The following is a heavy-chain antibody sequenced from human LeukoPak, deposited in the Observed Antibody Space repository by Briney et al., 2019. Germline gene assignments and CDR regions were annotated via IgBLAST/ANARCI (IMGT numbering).Heavy chain of an antibody. V-gene: IGHV1-18*04. J-gene: IGHJ5*02. D-gene: IGHD4-11*01. CDR3: ARDSDYSGNGNGDWFDP. CDR1: GFRFTSFG. CDR2: ISTYIGVT. Sequence: ASVNVSCNTSGFRFTSFGVSWVRQAPGQGLEWMGWISTYIGVTHYAEKFEDRVTMTIDTSTTTAYMELRSLRYDDTAVYYCARDSDYSGNGNGDWFDPWGQGTVVTVSS.